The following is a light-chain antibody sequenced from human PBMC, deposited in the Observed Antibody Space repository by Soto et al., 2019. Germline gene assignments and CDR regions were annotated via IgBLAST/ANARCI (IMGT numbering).Light chain of an antibody. Sequence: DIQMTQSPSPLSASVGDRVTITCRASQSISSWLAWYQQKPGKTPKLLIYDASSLEGGVPSRFSGSGSGTEFTLTISSLQPDDFATYYCHQYNYYRPTLGQGTKVDIK. CDR1: QSISSW. CDR2: DAS. CDR3: HQYNYYRPT. V-gene: IGKV1-5*01. J-gene: IGKJ1*01.